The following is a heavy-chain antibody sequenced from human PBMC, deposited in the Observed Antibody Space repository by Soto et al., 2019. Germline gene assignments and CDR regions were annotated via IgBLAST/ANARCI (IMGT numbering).Heavy chain of an antibody. V-gene: IGHV5-51*01. D-gene: IGHD6-19*01. CDR3: ARRAVAGTLRSNWFDP. J-gene: IGHJ5*02. Sequence: GESLKISCKGSGYRFTNYWIGWVRQMPGKGLEWMGIIYPGDSDTRYSPSFQGQVTISADEATTTAYLQWSSLEASDTAMYYCARRAVAGTLRSNWFDPWGQGTLVTVSS. CDR1: GYRFTNYW. CDR2: IYPGDSDT.